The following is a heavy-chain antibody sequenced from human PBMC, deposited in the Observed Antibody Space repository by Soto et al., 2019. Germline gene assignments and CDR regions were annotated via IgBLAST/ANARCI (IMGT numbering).Heavy chain of an antibody. D-gene: IGHD5-12*01. V-gene: IGHV1-8*01. Sequence: ASVKVSCKASGYTFTSYDINWVPQATGQGLEWMGWMNPNSGNTGYAQKFQGRVTMTRNTSISTAYMELRNLRSDDTAVYYCAREGLATLSDAFDIWGQGTMVTVSS. CDR1: GYTFTSYD. CDR3: AREGLATLSDAFDI. CDR2: MNPNSGNT. J-gene: IGHJ3*02.